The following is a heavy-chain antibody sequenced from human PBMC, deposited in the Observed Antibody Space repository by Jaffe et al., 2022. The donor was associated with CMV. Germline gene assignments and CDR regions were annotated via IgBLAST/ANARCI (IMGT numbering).Heavy chain of an antibody. D-gene: IGHD3-3*01. J-gene: IGHJ6*03. Sequence: QVQLVQSGAEVKKPGASVKVSCKASGYTFTSYGISWVRQAPGQGLEWMGWISAYNGNTNYAQKLQGRVTMTTDTSTSTAYMELRSLRSDDTAVYYCAGTPHYDFWSGYNPYYMDVWGKGTTVTVSS. V-gene: IGHV1-18*04. CDR1: GYTFTSYG. CDR3: AGTPHYDFWSGYNPYYMDV. CDR2: ISAYNGNT.